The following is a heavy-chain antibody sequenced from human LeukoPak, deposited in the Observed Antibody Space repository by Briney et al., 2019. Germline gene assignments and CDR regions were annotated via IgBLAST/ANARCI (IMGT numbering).Heavy chain of an antibody. CDR1: GFTFDDYA. V-gene: IGHV3-9*01. Sequence: GGSLRLSCAASGFTFDDYAMHWVRQAPGKGLEWVSGISWNSGNIDYADSVKGRFTISRDNAKNSLYLQMNSLRAEDTALYYCAKDGSTVTSLYYFDYWGQGTLVTVSS. D-gene: IGHD4-17*01. J-gene: IGHJ4*02. CDR2: ISWNSGNI. CDR3: AKDGSTVTSLYYFDY.